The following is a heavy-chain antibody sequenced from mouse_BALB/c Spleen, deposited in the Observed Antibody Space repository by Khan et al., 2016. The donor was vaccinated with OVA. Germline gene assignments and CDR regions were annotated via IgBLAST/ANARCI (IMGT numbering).Heavy chain of an antibody. CDR1: GYSITSGYA. D-gene: IGHD1-1*01. V-gene: IGHV3-2*02. CDR3: GRGNYFGYYFDY. CDR2: ISYSGGT. J-gene: IGHJ2*01. Sequence: EVQLVETGPGLVKPSQSLSLTCTVTGYSITSGYAWNWIRQFPGNKLEWMGYISYSGGTSYNPSLKSRISITRDTSKNQFFLQLNSVTTEDTATYYCGRGNYFGYYFDYWGQGTPLTVSS.